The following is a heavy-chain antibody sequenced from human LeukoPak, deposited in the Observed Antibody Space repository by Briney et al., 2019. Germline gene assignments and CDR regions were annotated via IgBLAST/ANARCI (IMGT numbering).Heavy chain of an antibody. V-gene: IGHV1-2*02. CDR1: GYTFTAHY. CDR2: INPNTGGT. Sequence: ASVKVSCKASGYTFTAHYIFWVRQAPGQGLEWMGWINPNTGGTNHAQKLQGRVTMTRDTSITTVYMELSRLTSDDTAMYYCARGDRPGWLYALDTWGQGTKVTVSS. J-gene: IGHJ3*02. CDR3: ARGDRPGWLYALDT. D-gene: IGHD5-24*01.